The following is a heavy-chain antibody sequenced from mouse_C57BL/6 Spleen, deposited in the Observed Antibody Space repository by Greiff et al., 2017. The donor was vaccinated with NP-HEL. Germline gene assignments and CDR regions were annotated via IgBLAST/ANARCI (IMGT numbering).Heavy chain of an antibody. CDR2: IYPGSGNT. V-gene: IGHV1-66*01. Sequence: QVQLQQSGPELVKPGASVKISCKASGYSFTSYYIPWVKQRPGQGLEWIGWIYPGSGNTKYNEKFKGKATLTADTSSSTAYMQLSSLTSEDSAVYYCARWDYYGSSGNAMDYWGQGTSVTVSS. CDR1: GYSFTSYY. CDR3: ARWDYYGSSGNAMDY. J-gene: IGHJ4*01. D-gene: IGHD1-1*01.